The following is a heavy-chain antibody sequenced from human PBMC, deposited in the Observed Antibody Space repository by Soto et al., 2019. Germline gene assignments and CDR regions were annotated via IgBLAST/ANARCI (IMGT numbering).Heavy chain of an antibody. CDR3: ARIRPGDQVWYFDL. CDR1: GGSISSGHYH. CDR2: IFYSGST. V-gene: IGHV4-30-4*01. Sequence: QVQLQESGPGLVKPSQTLSLTCTVSGGSISSGHYHWTWIRQPPGKGLEWIGYIFYSGSTYSNPSLKRRLPISVDTSKTQFSLKLSSVTAADTAVYYCARIRPGDQVWYFDLWGRGTLVTVSS. J-gene: IGHJ2*01. D-gene: IGHD7-27*01.